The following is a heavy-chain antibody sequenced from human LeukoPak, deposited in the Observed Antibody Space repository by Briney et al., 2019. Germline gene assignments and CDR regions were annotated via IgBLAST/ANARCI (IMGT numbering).Heavy chain of an antibody. CDR1: GFTFSTYW. J-gene: IGHJ4*02. Sequence: GGSLRLSCVASGFTFSTYWMSWVRQAPGKGLEWVANIKQDGSEKTYVDSVKGRFTISRDNAKNSLYLQIDSLSAEDTAVYYCAREFSDFWSGYYNYFDYWAQGTLVTVSP. CDR3: AREFSDFWSGYYNYFDY. V-gene: IGHV3-7*01. CDR2: IKQDGSEK. D-gene: IGHD3-3*01.